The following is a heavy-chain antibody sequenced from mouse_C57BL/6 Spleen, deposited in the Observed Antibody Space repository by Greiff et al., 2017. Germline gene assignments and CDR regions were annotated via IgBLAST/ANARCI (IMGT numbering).Heavy chain of an antibody. D-gene: IGHD1-1*01. CDR3: AISPYYYSSLYYFDY. CDR1: GYTFTDYN. V-gene: IGHV1-18*01. Sequence: EVQLQQSGPELVKPGASVKIPCKASGYTFTDYNMDWVKQSHGKSLEWIGDINPNNGGTNYNQKFKGKATLTVDNSTSTAYMELRSLTSEDTAVYYCAISPYYYSSLYYFDYWGQGTTLTVSS. J-gene: IGHJ2*01. CDR2: INPNNGGT.